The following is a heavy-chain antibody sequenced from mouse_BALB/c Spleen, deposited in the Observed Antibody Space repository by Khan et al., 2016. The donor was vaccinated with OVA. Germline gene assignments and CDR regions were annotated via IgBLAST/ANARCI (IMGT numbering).Heavy chain of an antibody. Sequence: VQLQQSGAEQAKPGASVKMSCKTSGYTFSSYWMHWVKQRPGQGLEWIGYINPTSGYTEYNEKFKDKATLSAYKSSSTAYMQLTSLTSEDSAVYYCARDRIDYWGQGTTLTVSS. J-gene: IGHJ2*01. CDR3: ARDRIDY. CDR2: INPTSGYT. CDR1: GYTFSSYW. V-gene: IGHV1-7*01.